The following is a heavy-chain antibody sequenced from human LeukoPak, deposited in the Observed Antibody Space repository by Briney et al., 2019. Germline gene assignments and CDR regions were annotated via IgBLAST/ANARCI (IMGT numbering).Heavy chain of an antibody. CDR3: AKAFSSSSWYHEANWFDP. CDR2: IRYDGSNK. D-gene: IGHD6-13*01. CDR1: GFTFSSYG. J-gene: IGHJ5*02. V-gene: IGHV3-30*02. Sequence: GGSLRLSCAAPGFTFSSYGMHWVRQAPGKGLEWVAFIRYDGSNKYYADSVKGRFTISRDNSKNTLYLQMNSLRAEDTAVYYCAKAFSSSSWYHEANWFDPWGQGTLVTVSS.